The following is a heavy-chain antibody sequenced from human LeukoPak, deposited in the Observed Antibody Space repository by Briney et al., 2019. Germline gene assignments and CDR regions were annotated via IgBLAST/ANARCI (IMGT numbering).Heavy chain of an antibody. Sequence: GGTLRLSCTVSGVTFGGYAMSWIRQAPGQGLDWVGFIRRKDYGGTTEYDASLKGRFTISREDSKSIAYLQLKSLKTHDTTAYYCTRHLRMAAAGRGRPHGMDVWGQGTTVTVSS. CDR1: GVTFGGYA. CDR2: IRRKDYGGTT. J-gene: IGHJ6*02. CDR3: TRHLRMAAAGRGRPHGMDV. D-gene: IGHD6-13*01. V-gene: IGHV3-49*03.